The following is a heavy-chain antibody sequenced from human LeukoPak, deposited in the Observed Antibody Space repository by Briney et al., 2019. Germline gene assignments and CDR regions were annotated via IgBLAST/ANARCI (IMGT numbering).Heavy chain of an antibody. CDR3: ARGSPLSYYFDY. D-gene: IGHD2/OR15-2a*01. CDR2: ISTSGDTT. CDR1: GFTFSTYA. V-gene: IGHV3-23*01. Sequence: ESLRLSCAASGFTFSTYAMHWVRQAPGKGLEWVSIISTSGDTTYYAGSVKGRFTISRDNSKNTLSLQMNSLRAEDTAVYYCARGSPLSYYFDYWGQGTLVTVSS. J-gene: IGHJ4*02.